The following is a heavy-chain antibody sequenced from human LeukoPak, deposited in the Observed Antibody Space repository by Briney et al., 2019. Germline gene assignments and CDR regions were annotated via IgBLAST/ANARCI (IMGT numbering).Heavy chain of an antibody. J-gene: IGHJ6*02. D-gene: IGHD6-13*01. Sequence: GASVKVSCKASGYTFTTYYMHWVRQAPGQGLEWMGAINPSGGSTSYAQKFQGRLTMTRDTSTSTVYMDLSSLRSEDTAVYYCARIGHGSWYWYYYGMDVWGQGTTVTVSS. CDR3: ARIGHGSWYWYYYGMDV. V-gene: IGHV1-46*01. CDR2: INPSGGST. CDR1: GYTFTTYY.